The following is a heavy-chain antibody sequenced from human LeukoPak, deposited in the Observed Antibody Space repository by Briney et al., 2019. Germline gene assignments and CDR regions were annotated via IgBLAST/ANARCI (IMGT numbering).Heavy chain of an antibody. Sequence: SGGSLRLSCAASGFTFNSHAMSWVRQAPGRGLEWVSAISGSGGNTYYADSVEGRFTISRDNSKNTLYLQMNSLRAEDTAVYYCARVLWNGDYPRFDYWGQGTLVTVSS. D-gene: IGHD4-17*01. CDR3: ARVLWNGDYPRFDY. V-gene: IGHV3-23*01. CDR1: GFTFNSHA. J-gene: IGHJ4*02. CDR2: ISGSGGNT.